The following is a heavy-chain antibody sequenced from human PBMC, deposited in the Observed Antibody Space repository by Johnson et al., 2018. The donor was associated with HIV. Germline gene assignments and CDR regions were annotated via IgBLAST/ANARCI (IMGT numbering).Heavy chain of an antibody. CDR2: ISSSGSTI. D-gene: IGHD2-8*02. V-gene: IGHV3-48*04. CDR3: VRGGTAYWDRVSAFDI. J-gene: IGHJ3*02. Sequence: MLLVESGGGVVQPGRSLRLSCAASGFTFSSYAMHWVRQAPGKGLEWVSYISSSGSTIYYADSVKGRFTISRDNGMNSLYLQMNSLRAEDTAVYYCVRGGTAYWDRVSAFDIWGQGTMVTVSS. CDR1: GFTFSSYA.